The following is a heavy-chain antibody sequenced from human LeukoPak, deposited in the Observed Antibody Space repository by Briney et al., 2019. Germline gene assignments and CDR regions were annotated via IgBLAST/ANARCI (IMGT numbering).Heavy chain of an antibody. V-gene: IGHV3-11*01. CDR2: MSSSGGTI. Sequence: PGGSLRLSCAASGFTFSDYHMSWIRQAPGKGLEWVSYMSSSGGTIFYADSVKGRFTISRDNAKNSLFLQMNSLTAEDTAVYYCARDPQDSRSWNWFSDLWGRGTLVTVSS. J-gene: IGHJ2*01. D-gene: IGHD6-13*01. CDR3: ARDPQDSRSWNWFSDL. CDR1: GFTFSDYH.